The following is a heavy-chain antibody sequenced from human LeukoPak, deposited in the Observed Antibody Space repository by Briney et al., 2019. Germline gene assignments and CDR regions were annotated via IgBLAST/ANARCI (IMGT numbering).Heavy chain of an antibody. CDR3: AKGGYEYDSSGHNYFDY. Sequence: ASVKVSCKASGYTFTGYYMHWVRQAPGQGLEWMGWINPNSGGTNYAQKFQGRVTMTRDTSISTAYMELSSLRSEDTAVYYCAKGGYEYDSSGHNYFDYWGQGTLVTVSS. V-gene: IGHV1-2*02. CDR1: GYTFTGYY. J-gene: IGHJ4*02. CDR2: INPNSGGT. D-gene: IGHD3-22*01.